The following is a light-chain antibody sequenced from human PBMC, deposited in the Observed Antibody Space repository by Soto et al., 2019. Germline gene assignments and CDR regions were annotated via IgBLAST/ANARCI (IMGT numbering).Light chain of an antibody. V-gene: IGLV1-44*01. CDR3: AAWDDSLNAYV. CDR2: SNN. J-gene: IGLJ1*01. CDR1: SSNVGSNT. Sequence: VLTQPPSASGTPGQRVTISCSGSSSNVGSNTVNWYQQLPGTAPKLLIYSNNQRPSGVPDRFSGSKSGTSASLAISGLQSGDEADYYCAAWDDSLNAYVFATGTKVTVL.